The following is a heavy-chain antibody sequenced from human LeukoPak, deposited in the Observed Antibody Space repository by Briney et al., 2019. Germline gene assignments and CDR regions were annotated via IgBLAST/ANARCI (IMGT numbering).Heavy chain of an antibody. CDR2: IYPSDSHT. Sequence: KPGESLKISCKGSGYSFTNYWIGWVRQMPGKGLEWMGIIYPSDSHTRYSPSFQGQVTISADKSISTAFLQWSSLKASDTAMYYCARPGVAAAGTLDYWGQGTLVTVSS. CDR1: GYSFTNYW. CDR3: ARPGVAAAGTLDY. V-gene: IGHV5-51*01. D-gene: IGHD6-13*01. J-gene: IGHJ4*02.